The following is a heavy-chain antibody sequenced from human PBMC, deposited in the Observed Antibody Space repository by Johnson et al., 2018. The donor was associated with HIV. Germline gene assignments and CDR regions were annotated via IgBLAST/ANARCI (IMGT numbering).Heavy chain of an antibody. CDR3: ARGGIWGSWAFDI. Sequence: VQLVESGGGLVQSGGSLSLPCGASGFSVSNNYMNWVRQAPGKGLEWVSVIYSGGSIYYAVSVKGRFTISRDNSKNTLYLQMNSLRAEDTAVYYCARGGIWGSWAFDIWGQGTMVTVSS. D-gene: IGHD3-16*01. J-gene: IGHJ3*02. CDR1: GFSVSNNY. CDR2: IYSGGSI. V-gene: IGHV3-66*01.